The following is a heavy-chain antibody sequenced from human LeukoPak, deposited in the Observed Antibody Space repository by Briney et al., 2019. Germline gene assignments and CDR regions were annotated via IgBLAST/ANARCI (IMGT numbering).Heavy chain of an antibody. V-gene: IGHV1-46*01. D-gene: IGHD3-22*01. CDR3: ARKNYDPDGIDI. CDR1: GYTFTIYY. J-gene: IGHJ3*02. Sequence: ASVTVSFTASGYTFTIYYMHWVRQAPGQGLEWMGIINPSGGSTSYAQKFQGRVTMTRDTSINTVYIELRRLRSDDTAVYYCARKNYDPDGIDIWGQGTMVTVSP. CDR2: INPSGGST.